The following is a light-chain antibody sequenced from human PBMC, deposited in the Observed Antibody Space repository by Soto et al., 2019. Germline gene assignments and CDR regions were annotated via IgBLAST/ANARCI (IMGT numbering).Light chain of an antibody. Sequence: QSVLTQPASVSGSPGQSITISCTGTSSDVGGYNYVSWYQQHPGKAPKLMIYDVSNRPSGVSNRFSGSKSGNTASLTISGFQSEDFADDSCATGNYTLYRHVVGT. CDR2: DVS. CDR3: ATGNYTLYRHV. V-gene: IGLV2-14*01. CDR1: SSDVGGYNY. J-gene: IGLJ1*01.